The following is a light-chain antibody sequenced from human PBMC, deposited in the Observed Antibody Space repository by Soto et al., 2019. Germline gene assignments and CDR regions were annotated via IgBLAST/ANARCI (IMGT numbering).Light chain of an antibody. Sequence: QSALTQPASVSGSPGQSVTISCTGTSSDVGGYNYVSWYQQHPGKVPKLMIYDVSDRPSVVSNRFSGSKSGNTASLTISGLQAEDEADYYCSSFTGSTSHVFGSGTKLTVL. J-gene: IGLJ1*01. CDR3: SSFTGSTSHV. CDR1: SSDVGGYNY. CDR2: DVS. V-gene: IGLV2-14*03.